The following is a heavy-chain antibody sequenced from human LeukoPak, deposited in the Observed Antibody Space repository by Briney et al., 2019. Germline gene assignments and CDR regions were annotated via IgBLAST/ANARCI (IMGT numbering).Heavy chain of an antibody. CDR1: GRSFSGYY. Sequence: SETLSLTCAVYGRSFSGYYWSWIRQPPGKGLEWIGEINHSGSTNYNPPLKSRVTISVDTSKNQFSLKLSSVTAADTAVYYCAREGVQQLAPDYWGQGTLVTVSS. V-gene: IGHV4-34*01. D-gene: IGHD6-13*01. J-gene: IGHJ4*02. CDR2: INHSGST. CDR3: AREGVQQLAPDY.